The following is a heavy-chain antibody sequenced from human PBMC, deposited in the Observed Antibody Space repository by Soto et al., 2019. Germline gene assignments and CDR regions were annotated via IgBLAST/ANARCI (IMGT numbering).Heavy chain of an antibody. CDR3: ARVAGLNYYYYMDV. J-gene: IGHJ6*03. D-gene: IGHD6-19*01. V-gene: IGHV3-64*01. CDR2: ISSNGGST. CDR1: GFTFSSYA. Sequence: GSLRLSCAASGFTFSSYAMHWVRQAPGKGLEYVSAISSNGGSTYYANSVKGRFTISRDNSKNTLYLRMGSLRAEDMAVYYCARVAGLNYYYYMDVWGKGTTVTVSS.